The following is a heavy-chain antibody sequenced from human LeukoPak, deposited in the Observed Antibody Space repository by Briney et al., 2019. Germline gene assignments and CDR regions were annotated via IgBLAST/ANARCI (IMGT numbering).Heavy chain of an antibody. V-gene: IGHV1-46*01. CDR2: INPSGGRT. Sequence: ASEKVSCKTSGYTYTSYYIHWVRQATGQWLEWMGLINPSGGRTSYAQKFQGRVTMARDTSTGTVYMELSSLRSEDTAVYYCARGPPNSGGFDYWGQGTLVTVSS. D-gene: IGHD4-23*01. CDR3: ARGPPNSGGFDY. J-gene: IGHJ4*02. CDR1: GYTYTSYY.